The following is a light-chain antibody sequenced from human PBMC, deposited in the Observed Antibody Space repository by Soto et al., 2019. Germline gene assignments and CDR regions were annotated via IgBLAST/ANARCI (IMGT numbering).Light chain of an antibody. CDR2: DAS. CDR1: QSITYY. V-gene: IGKV3-11*01. Sequence: EIVLTQSPATLSLSPGERATLSCRASQSITYYLAWYQHKPGQAPRLLIYDASTRAPGIPARFSGSGSGIDFTLTISSLEPEDFAVYYCQQRNYLLTFGGGTKVEIK. CDR3: QQRNYLLT. J-gene: IGKJ4*01.